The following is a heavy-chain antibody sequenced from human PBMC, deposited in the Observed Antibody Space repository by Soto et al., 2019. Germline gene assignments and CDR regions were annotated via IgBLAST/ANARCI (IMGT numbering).Heavy chain of an antibody. CDR3: AREENCRGGACYSEYFHH. D-gene: IGHD2-15*01. CDR2: VNPSGGSA. CDR1: GYIFTAYS. J-gene: IGHJ1*01. Sequence: ASVKVSCKTSGYIFTAYSMHWVRQAPGQGLEWMGVVNPSGGSAHYAQSFEGRVTLTRDTSTSTFYMELSSLRSEDTAVYYCAREENCRGGACYSEYFHHWGQGTLVTVSS. V-gene: IGHV1-46*01.